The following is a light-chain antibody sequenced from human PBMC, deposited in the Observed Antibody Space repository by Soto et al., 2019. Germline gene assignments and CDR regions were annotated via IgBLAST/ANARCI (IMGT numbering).Light chain of an antibody. CDR1: QSVSNNY. CDR2: GAS. CDR3: QQGGSSPST. J-gene: IGKJ1*01. Sequence: SAFKPTPGPLSLSPGERVTLSRRASQSVSNNYLAWDQQKPGQAPRLLIYGASNRATGIPDRFSGSGSGTDFTLTISRLEPEDFAEYCWQQGGSSPSTFGQGTKVDIK. V-gene: IGKV3-20*01.